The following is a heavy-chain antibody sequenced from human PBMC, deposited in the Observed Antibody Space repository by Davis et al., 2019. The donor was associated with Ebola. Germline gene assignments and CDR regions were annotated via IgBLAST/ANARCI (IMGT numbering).Heavy chain of an antibody. D-gene: IGHD3-10*01. V-gene: IGHV1-69*04. J-gene: IGHJ6*04. Sequence: SVKVSCKASGGTFSSYTISWVRQAPGQGLEWMGRIIPILGIANYAQKFQGRVTITADKSTSTAYMELSSLRSEDTAVYYCARDRGNYYGSGSYMGYYYYGMDVWGKGTTVTVPS. CDR1: GGTFSSYT. CDR3: ARDRGNYYGSGSYMGYYYYGMDV. CDR2: IIPILGIA.